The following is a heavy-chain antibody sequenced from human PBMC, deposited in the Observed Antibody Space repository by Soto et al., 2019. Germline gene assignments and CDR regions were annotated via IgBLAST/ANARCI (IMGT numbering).Heavy chain of an antibody. CDR1: GYTFTNDN. V-gene: IGHV5-51*01. CDR2: IYPPDSNT. D-gene: IGHD2-21*02. J-gene: IGHJ4*02. CDR3: ARLSYCGRDCVFDS. Sequence: EVQLVQSGAEVKKAGESLRISCQYSGYTFTNDNIAWVRQAPGKGLEWMGIIYPPDSNTQYSPSFRGQVTFSVDRSISTAYQQWGSLKASDTAMYFCARLSYCGRDCVFDSGGQGTLVTVSS.